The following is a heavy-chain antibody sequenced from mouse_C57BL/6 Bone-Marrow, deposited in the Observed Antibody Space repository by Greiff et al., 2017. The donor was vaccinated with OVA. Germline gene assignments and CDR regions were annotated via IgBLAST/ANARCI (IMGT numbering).Heavy chain of an antibody. CDR2: IDPSDSET. CDR1: GYTFTSYW. Sequence: QVQLQQPGAELVRPGSSVKLSCNASGYTFTSYWMHWVKQRPIQGLEWIGNIDPSDSETHYNQKFKDKATLTVDKSSSTAYMQLSSLTSEDSAVYYCAREVTGTWFAYWGQGTLVTVSA. J-gene: IGHJ3*01. V-gene: IGHV1-52*01. CDR3: AREVTGTWFAY. D-gene: IGHD4-1*01.